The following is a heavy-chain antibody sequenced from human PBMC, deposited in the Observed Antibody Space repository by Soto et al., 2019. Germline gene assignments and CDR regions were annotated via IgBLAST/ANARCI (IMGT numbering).Heavy chain of an antibody. CDR3: ARDYSYGMFGY. Sequence: QVQLVQSGAEVKKPGASVKVSCKASGYNFTSYGISWVRQAPGQGLEWMGWISTYNGNTNSAQKLQGRVTMTTDHSPSIAYMELRSLRSDDTAVYYCARDYSYGMFGYWGQGTLVTVSS. D-gene: IGHD5-18*01. J-gene: IGHJ4*02. V-gene: IGHV1-18*01. CDR1: GYNFTSYG. CDR2: ISTYNGNT.